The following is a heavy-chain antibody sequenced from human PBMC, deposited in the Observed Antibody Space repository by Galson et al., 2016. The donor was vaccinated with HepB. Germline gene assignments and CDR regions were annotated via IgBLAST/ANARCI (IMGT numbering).Heavy chain of an antibody. CDR3: ARRAVAGTENWFDP. J-gene: IGHJ5*02. D-gene: IGHD6-19*01. V-gene: IGHV1-18*04. Sequence: SVKVSCKASGYTFTSYGISWVRQVPGQGLEWMGWINAYNVNTNYVQKLQGRVTMTTDTSTSTAYMELRSLTSDDTAVYYCARRAVAGTENWFDPWGQGTLVTVSS. CDR1: GYTFTSYG. CDR2: INAYNVNT.